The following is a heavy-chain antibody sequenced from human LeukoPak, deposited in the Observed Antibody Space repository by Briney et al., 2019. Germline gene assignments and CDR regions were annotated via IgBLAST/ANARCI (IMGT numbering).Heavy chain of an antibody. Sequence: GRSLRLSCAASGFTFSNYAMHWVRQAPGKGLEWVAVISYDGSNKYYADSVKGRFTISRDNSKNTLYLQLNSLRAEDTAVYYCAKGGVLLWFGDSAFDIWGQGTMVTVSS. CDR2: ISYDGSNK. CDR3: AKGGVLLWFGDSAFDI. D-gene: IGHD3-10*01. CDR1: GFTFSNYA. V-gene: IGHV3-30-3*01. J-gene: IGHJ3*02.